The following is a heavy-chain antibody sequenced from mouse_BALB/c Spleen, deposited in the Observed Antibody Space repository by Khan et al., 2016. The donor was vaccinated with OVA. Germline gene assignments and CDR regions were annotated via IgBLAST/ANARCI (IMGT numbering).Heavy chain of an antibody. Sequence: QVQLKESGPGLAAPSQSLSITCTISGFSLTTYGVHWVRQPPGKGLEWLVVIWSDGTTNYNSALKSRLTITKDNSQSQVFLKMNSLHTDDTAIYFCARQPYYHYNIMDYWGQGTSVTVSS. D-gene: IGHD2-10*01. CDR1: GFSLTTYG. J-gene: IGHJ4*01. CDR3: ARQPYYHYNIMDY. CDR2: IWSDGTT. V-gene: IGHV2-6-1*01.